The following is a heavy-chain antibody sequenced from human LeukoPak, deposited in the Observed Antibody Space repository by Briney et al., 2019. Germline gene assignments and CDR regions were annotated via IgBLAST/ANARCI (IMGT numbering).Heavy chain of an antibody. Sequence: SETLSLTCTVSGGSISSYYWSWIRQPAGKGLEWIGHIYTSGSTNYNPSLKSRVTMSVDTSKNQFSLKLSSVTAADTAVYYCARASLLTIFGVVALGAFDIWGQGTMVTVSS. V-gene: IGHV4-4*07. CDR1: GGSISSYY. CDR2: IYTSGST. J-gene: IGHJ3*02. CDR3: ARASLLTIFGVVALGAFDI. D-gene: IGHD3-3*01.